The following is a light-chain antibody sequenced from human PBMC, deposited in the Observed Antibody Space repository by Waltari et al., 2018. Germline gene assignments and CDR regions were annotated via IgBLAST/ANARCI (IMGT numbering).Light chain of an antibody. Sequence: EIVLTQSPCTLSLSPGERATLSCRASQTFGKYLAWYQQKPGQAPRLLIYDASIRASGIPDRFSGSGSGTDFSLTISTLEPEDFAVYYCQHYVRLPATFGQGTKVEIK. CDR2: DAS. CDR3: QHYVRLPAT. V-gene: IGKV3-20*01. CDR1: QTFGKY. J-gene: IGKJ1*01.